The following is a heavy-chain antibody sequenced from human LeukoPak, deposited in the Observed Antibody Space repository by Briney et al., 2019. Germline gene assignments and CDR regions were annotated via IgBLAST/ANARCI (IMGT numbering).Heavy chain of an antibody. CDR2: IYYSGST. CDR1: GGSISSYY. J-gene: IGHJ4*02. CDR3: ARADIAVAGTLDY. D-gene: IGHD6-19*01. Sequence: TSETLFLTCTVSGGSISSYYWSWIRQPPGKGLEWIGYIYYSGSTNYNPSLKSRVTISVDTSKNQFSLKLSSVTAADTAVYYCARADIAVAGTLDYWGQGTLVTVSS. V-gene: IGHV4-59*01.